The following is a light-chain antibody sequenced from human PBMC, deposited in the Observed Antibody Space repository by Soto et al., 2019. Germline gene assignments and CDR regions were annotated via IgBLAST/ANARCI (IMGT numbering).Light chain of an antibody. Sequence: EIALTKSPGTLSLSPGERATLSCRASQSVSNNYLAWYQQKPGQAPRLLIYGASNRATGIPDRFSGSGSGTDFTLTISRLEPEDFAVYYCQQYGSSGTFGQGTKVDIK. CDR3: QQYGSSGT. CDR2: GAS. J-gene: IGKJ1*01. V-gene: IGKV3-20*01. CDR1: QSVSNNY.